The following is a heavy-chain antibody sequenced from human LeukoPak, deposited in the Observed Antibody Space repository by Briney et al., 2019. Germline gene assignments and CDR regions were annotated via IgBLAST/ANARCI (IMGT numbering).Heavy chain of an antibody. J-gene: IGHJ4*02. CDR1: GGTFSSYA. V-gene: IGHV1-69*05. CDR3: ARDIGSGSYHFDY. CDR2: IIPIFGTA. D-gene: IGHD3-10*01. Sequence: SVTLSCKASGGTFSSYAISWVRQAPGQGLEWMGGIIPIFGTANYAQTFQGRVTITTDESTSTAYMELSSLRSEDTAVYYCARDIGSGSYHFDYWGQGTLVTVSS.